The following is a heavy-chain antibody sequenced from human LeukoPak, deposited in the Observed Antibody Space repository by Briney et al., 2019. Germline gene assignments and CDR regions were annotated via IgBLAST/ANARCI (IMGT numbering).Heavy chain of an antibody. CDR1: GFTFSSCS. V-gene: IGHV3-48*01. Sequence: PGGSLRLSCAASGFTFSSCSMNWVRQAPGKGLEWVSYISSSSSTIYYADSVKGRFTISRDNAKNSLYLQMNSLRAEDTAVYYCARGFRVFDYWGQGTLVTVSS. J-gene: IGHJ4*02. CDR2: ISSSSSTI. CDR3: ARGFRVFDY.